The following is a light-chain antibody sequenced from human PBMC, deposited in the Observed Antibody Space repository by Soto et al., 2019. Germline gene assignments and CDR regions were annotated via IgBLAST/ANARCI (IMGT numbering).Light chain of an antibody. CDR1: SSDVGAHDV. CDR2: EVT. J-gene: IGLJ2*01. Sequence: QSALTQPASVSGSPGQSITISCSGTSSDVGAHDVVSWYQHHPDKAPKVIIFEVTKRPSGVSDRFSGSKTGNTASLTISGRQAVDEADYYCNSYSLSKTVIFGGGTKVTVL. CDR3: NSYSLSKTVI. V-gene: IGLV2-14*01.